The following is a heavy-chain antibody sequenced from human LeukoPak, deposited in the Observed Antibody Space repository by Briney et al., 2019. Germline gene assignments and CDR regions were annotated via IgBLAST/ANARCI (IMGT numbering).Heavy chain of an antibody. CDR3: ARESGSGYDFDY. V-gene: IGHV1-46*01. D-gene: IGHD5-12*01. J-gene: IGHJ4*02. CDR1: GYTFTDYY. Sequence: ASVKVSCKASGYTFTDYYMHWVRQAPGHGLQWMGRINPYDGVTRFAQKFQGRVTLTRDTSTTTVYMELRSLTSDDTAVYYCARESGSGYDFDYWGQGTLVTVSS. CDR2: INPYDGVT.